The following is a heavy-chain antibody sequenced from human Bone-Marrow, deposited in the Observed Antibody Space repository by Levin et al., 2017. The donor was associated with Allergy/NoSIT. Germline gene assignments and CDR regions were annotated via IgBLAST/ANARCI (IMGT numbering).Heavy chain of an antibody. CDR3: ARVWGSGWYGSRDV. V-gene: IGHV4-34*01. CDR1: CASFSGAF. Sequence: SQTLSLPCAVHCASFSGAFWSWIRQSPGKGLEWIGKIDHNGKTHYNPSLKSRVSISVDTSTKQFSLKLTSMTAADTAVYYCARVWGSGWYGSRDVWGEGTTVIVSS. J-gene: IGHJ6*04. CDR2: IDHNGKT. D-gene: IGHD6-19*01.